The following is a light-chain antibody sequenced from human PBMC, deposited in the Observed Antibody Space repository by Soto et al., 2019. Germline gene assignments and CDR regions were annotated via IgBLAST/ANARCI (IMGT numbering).Light chain of an antibody. CDR3: QQHVSFPRS. J-gene: IGKJ2*01. V-gene: IGKV1-9*01. CDR2: AAS. CDR1: QGIGRF. Sequence: DIQLNQSPSFLSASVGDRVTIACRASQGIGRFLVWYQQKPGKAPKVLIYAASTLQSGVPSRFSGSGSGTEFTLTISSLQPEDSATYYCQQHVSFPRSFGQGTKLEIK.